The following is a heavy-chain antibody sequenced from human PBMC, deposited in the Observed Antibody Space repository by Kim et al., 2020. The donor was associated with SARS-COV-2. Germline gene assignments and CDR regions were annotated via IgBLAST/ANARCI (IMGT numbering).Heavy chain of an antibody. V-gene: IGHV3-11*06. D-gene: IGHD3-22*01. J-gene: IGHJ4*02. CDR3: AATYYFDTSGFDY. Sequence: DSVEGRFSIPRDNAKNSLSLQMKSLRAEDTAVYYCAATYYFDTSGFDYWGQGALVTVSS.